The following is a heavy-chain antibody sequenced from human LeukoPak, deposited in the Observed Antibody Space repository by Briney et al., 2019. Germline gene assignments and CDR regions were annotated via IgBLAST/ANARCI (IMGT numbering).Heavy chain of an antibody. D-gene: IGHD3-22*01. CDR1: GYTFNRYG. J-gene: IGHJ4*02. CDR2: ISGYNDNT. CDR3: ARDYYDGSGSAEY. V-gene: IGHV1-18*01. Sequence: GASVKVSCKASGYTFNRYGISWVRQAPGQGLEWMGWISGYNDNTNYAQKFQGRVTMTTDTSTSTAYMELRSLRSDDTALYYCARDYYDGSGSAEYWGQGTLVTVSS.